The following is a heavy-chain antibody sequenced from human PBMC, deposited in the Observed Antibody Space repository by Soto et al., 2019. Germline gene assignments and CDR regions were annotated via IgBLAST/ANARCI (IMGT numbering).Heavy chain of an antibody. Sequence: GGSLRLSCAASGFTFSSYSINWVRQAPWKGLEWVSSISSSSSYIYYADSVKGRFTISRDNAKNSLYLQMNSLRAEDTAVYYCARDYDFWSGSFDPWGEGTLVSAS. CDR3: ARDYDFWSGSFDP. D-gene: IGHD3-3*01. CDR1: GFTFSSYS. J-gene: IGHJ5*02. V-gene: IGHV3-21*01. CDR2: ISSSSSYI.